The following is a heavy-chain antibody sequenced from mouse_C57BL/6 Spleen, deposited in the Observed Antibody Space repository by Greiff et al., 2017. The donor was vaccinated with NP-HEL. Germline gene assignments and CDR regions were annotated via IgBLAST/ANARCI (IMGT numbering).Heavy chain of an antibody. D-gene: IGHD1-1*01. Sequence: EVQVVASGGGLLQPGGTMKLSCVASGFTFSNYWMNWVRQSPEKGLEWVAQIRLKSDNYATHYAESVKGRFPLSRDDSKSSVYLQMNNLRAEDTGMYYCPINYYGSSPWCAYWGQGTLVTVSA. CDR3: PINYYGSSPWCAY. CDR1: GFTFSNYW. V-gene: IGHV6-3*01. CDR2: IRLKSDNYAT. J-gene: IGHJ3*01.